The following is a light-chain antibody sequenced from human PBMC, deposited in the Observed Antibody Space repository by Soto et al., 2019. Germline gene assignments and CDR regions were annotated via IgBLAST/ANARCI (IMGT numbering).Light chain of an antibody. J-gene: IGKJ3*01. Sequence: EIVLTQSPGTLSLSPGERATLSCRASQSVSSSYLAWYQQKPGQAPRLLIYGATSIDTGIPDRFSGRGSGTDFSLTISSREPEDVAVYYCQQYGSTLLFTFGPGTKVDIK. CDR2: GAT. CDR3: QQYGSTLLFT. CDR1: QSVSSSY. V-gene: IGKV3-20*01.